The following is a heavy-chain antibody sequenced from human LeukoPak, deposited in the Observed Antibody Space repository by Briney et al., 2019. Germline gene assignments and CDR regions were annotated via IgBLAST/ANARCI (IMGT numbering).Heavy chain of an antibody. D-gene: IGHD3-3*01. V-gene: IGHV4-59*01. J-gene: IGHJ6*03. CDR1: GGSISSYY. CDR3: ARGLRFLTYYYMDV. CDR2: IYYSGST. Sequence: TASETLSLTCTVSGGSISSYYWSWIRQPPGKGLEWIGYIYYSGSTNYNPSLKSRVTISVDTSKNQFSLKLSSVTAADTAVYYCARGLRFLTYYYMDVWGKGTTVTVSS.